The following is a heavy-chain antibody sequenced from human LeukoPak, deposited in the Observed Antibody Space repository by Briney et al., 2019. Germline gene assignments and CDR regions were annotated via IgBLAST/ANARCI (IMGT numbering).Heavy chain of an antibody. J-gene: IGHJ4*02. Sequence: GGSLRLSCAASGFNFSRKAMHWVRQAPGKGLQWVAVISYDGSNKYYADSVKGRFIISRDNSKNTLYLQMNSLRSEDTAVSYCSSDYGSGSSSPFAYWGQGTLVTVSS. V-gene: IGHV3-30-3*01. D-gene: IGHD3-10*01. CDR1: GFNFSRKA. CDR3: SSDYGSGSSSPFAY. CDR2: ISYDGSNK.